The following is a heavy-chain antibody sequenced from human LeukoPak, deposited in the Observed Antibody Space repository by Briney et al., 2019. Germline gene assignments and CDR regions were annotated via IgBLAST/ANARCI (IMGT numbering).Heavy chain of an antibody. D-gene: IGHD2-15*01. CDR3: ARAQYCSGGSCYSGTLGS. V-gene: IGHV3-53*04. CDR1: GFAVSGNY. CDR2: IYSGADT. Sequence: GGSLRLSCAASGFAVSGNYMSWVRQAPGKGLEWVSVIYSGADTYYADSVKGRFTISRHSSQNTVYLQMNSLRAEDTAVYYCARAQYCSGGSCYSGTLGSWGQGILVTVSS. J-gene: IGHJ5*02.